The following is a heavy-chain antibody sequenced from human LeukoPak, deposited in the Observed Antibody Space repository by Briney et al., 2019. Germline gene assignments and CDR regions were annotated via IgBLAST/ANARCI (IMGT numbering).Heavy chain of an antibody. V-gene: IGHV3-48*03. CDR1: QLIFSKYD. J-gene: IGHJ4*02. Sequence: GGSLRLSCTGSQLIFSKYDLNWVRQSPGKGLEWISSITRSGSNIDYADSVRGRFTISRDNAKNSLFLHMNSLRVEDTAVYYCARLTIFDDTAYWDRRPLVTVSS. D-gene: IGHD2/OR15-2a*01. CDR3: ARLTIFDDTAY. CDR2: ITRSGSNI.